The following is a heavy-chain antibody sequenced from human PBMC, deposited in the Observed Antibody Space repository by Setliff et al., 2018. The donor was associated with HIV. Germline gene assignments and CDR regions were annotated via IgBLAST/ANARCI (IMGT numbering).Heavy chain of an antibody. Sequence: PSETLSLTCRVSSGSISGYYWSWVRQPPGRGLEWIATIYTTERISYNPSLRSRVTISVETSQNLFSLRLRSVTAADTGVYYCARPGSSSYYYAMDVWGLGTTVTVSS. J-gene: IGHJ6*02. CDR2: IYTTERI. D-gene: IGHD3-10*01. CDR3: ARPGSSSYYYAMDV. V-gene: IGHV4-59*01. CDR1: SGSISGYY.